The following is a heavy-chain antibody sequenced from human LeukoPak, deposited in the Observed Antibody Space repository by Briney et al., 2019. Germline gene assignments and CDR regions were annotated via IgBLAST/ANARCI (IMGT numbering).Heavy chain of an antibody. Sequence: GASLRLSCAASGLTFSSYWLHWVRQTRGKGVVWVSRINGDGRSTNYADSAKGRFTISRDNAKNTLYLQMNSLRAEDTAVYYCARGTSGWGFDLWGQGTLVTVSS. CDR2: INGDGRST. D-gene: IGHD6-19*01. V-gene: IGHV3-74*01. CDR1: GLTFSSYW. CDR3: ARGTSGWGFDL. J-gene: IGHJ5*02.